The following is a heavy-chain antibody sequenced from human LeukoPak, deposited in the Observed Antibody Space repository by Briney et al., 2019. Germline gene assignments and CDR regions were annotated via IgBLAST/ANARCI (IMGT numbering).Heavy chain of an antibody. Sequence: SETLSLTCAVYGGSFSGYYWSWIRQPPGKGLEWIGEINHSGSTNYNPSLKSRVTISVDTSKNQFSLKLSSVTAADTAVYYCARVRSSGPYYYYYYYMDVWGKGTTVTISS. J-gene: IGHJ6*03. V-gene: IGHV4-34*01. CDR3: ARVRSSGPYYYYYYYMDV. CDR1: GGSFSGYY. CDR2: INHSGST. D-gene: IGHD6-19*01.